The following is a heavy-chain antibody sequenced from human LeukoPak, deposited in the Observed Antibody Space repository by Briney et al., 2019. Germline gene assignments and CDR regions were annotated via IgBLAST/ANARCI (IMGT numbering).Heavy chain of an antibody. CDR2: MYYDGTS. D-gene: IGHD3-10*01. Sequence: PSETLSLTCTVSGGSVSSGGYYWNWIRQPPGKGLECLGYMYYDGTSNYDPSLKSRVTISVDTSKNQFSLKLSSVTAADTAVYYCARIRVPPYYGMDVWGQGTTVIASS. CDR3: ARIRVPPYYGMDV. CDR1: GGSVSSGGYY. V-gene: IGHV4-61*08. J-gene: IGHJ6*02.